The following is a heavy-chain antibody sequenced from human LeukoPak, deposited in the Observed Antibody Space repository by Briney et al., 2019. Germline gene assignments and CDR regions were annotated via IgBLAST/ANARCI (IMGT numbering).Heavy chain of an antibody. CDR1: GYTFSTYH. Sequence: SVKVSCKASGYTFSTYHIHWVRQAPGQGLEWMGGIIPIFGTANYAQKFQGRVTITADESTSTAYMELSSLRSEDTAVHYCARARCSGGSCYSLGWFDPWGQGTLVTVSS. CDR2: IIPIFGTA. V-gene: IGHV1-69*13. D-gene: IGHD2-15*01. J-gene: IGHJ5*02. CDR3: ARARCSGGSCYSLGWFDP.